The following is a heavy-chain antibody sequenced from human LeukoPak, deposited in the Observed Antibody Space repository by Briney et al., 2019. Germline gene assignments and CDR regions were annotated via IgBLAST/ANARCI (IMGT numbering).Heavy chain of an antibody. D-gene: IGHD2-2*03. CDR2: ISAYNGNT. V-gene: IGHV1-18*04. J-gene: IGHJ6*02. CDR3: ARDPYGYCSSTSCYWDYYYYYGMDV. CDR1: GYTFTGYY. Sequence: GASVKVSCKASGYTFTGYYMHWVRQAPGQGLEWMGWISAYNGNTNYAQKLQGRVTMTTDTSTSTAYMELRSLRSDDTAVYYCARDPYGYCSSTSCYWDYYYYYGMDVWGQGTTVTVSS.